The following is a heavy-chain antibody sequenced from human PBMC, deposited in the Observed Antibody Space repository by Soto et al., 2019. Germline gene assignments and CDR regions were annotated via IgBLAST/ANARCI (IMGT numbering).Heavy chain of an antibody. D-gene: IGHD2-15*01. CDR2: IYHSGST. CDR1: GGSISSGGYS. J-gene: IGHJ4*02. Sequence: QLQLQESGSGLVKPSQTLSLTCAVSGGSISSGGYSWSWIRQPPGKGLEWIGYIYHSGSTYYNPALKRRVTVSVDRSKNQFALKLSSVTAADTAVYYCARGQVVAAQHWGQGTLVTVSS. V-gene: IGHV4-30-2*01. CDR3: ARGQVVAAQH.